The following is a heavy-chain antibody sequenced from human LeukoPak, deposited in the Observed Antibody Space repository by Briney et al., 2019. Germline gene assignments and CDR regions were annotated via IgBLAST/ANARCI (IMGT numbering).Heavy chain of an antibody. Sequence: GGSLRLSCAASGFTFSDYYMSWIRQAPGKGLEWVSYITISGSATYYADSVKGRFTISRDNAKNSLYLQMNSLRVEDTAVYYCARDGDTTSKVDYWGQGTLVTVSS. D-gene: IGHD5-18*01. J-gene: IGHJ4*02. V-gene: IGHV3-11*01. CDR1: GFTFSDYY. CDR2: ITISGSAT. CDR3: ARDGDTTSKVDY.